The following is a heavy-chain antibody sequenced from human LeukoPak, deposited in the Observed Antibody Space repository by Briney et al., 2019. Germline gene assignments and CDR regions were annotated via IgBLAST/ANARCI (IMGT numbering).Heavy chain of an antibody. D-gene: IGHD1-14*01. Sequence: PGGSLRLSCAASGFTFSSYAMSWVRQAPGKGLEWVSAISGSGGSTYYADSVKGRFTISRDNSKNTLYLQMNSLRGEDTAVYYCAKDFGRNLGGPGYWGRGTLVIVSS. CDR2: ISGSGGST. CDR1: GFTFSSYA. J-gene: IGHJ4*02. V-gene: IGHV3-23*01. CDR3: AKDFGRNLGGPGY.